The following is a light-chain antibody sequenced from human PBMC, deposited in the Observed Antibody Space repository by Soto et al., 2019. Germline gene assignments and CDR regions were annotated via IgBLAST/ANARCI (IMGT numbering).Light chain of an antibody. V-gene: IGKV1-9*01. Sequence: DIQLTQSPSFLASSVGDRGTITCRASQDISSYLAWYQQRPGKVPRFLTHSASTLQSGVPSRFSATGSGTTFTLTISSLQPEDIATYYCQQLNSFPRTFGQGTKMEV. CDR3: QQLNSFPRT. J-gene: IGKJ1*01. CDR2: SAS. CDR1: QDISSY.